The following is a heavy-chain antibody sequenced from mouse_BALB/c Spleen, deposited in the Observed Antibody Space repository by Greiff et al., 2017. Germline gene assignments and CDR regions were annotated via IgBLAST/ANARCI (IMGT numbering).Heavy chain of an antibody. CDR3: ARGTGTLFAY. V-gene: IGHV1-7*01. D-gene: IGHD4-1*01. J-gene: IGHJ3*01. CDR1: GYTFTSYW. Sequence: QVQLQQSGAELAKPGASVKMSCKASGYTFTSYWMHWVKQRPGQGLEWIGYINPSTGYTEYNQKFKDKATLTADKSSSTAYMQLSSLTSEDSAVYYCARGTGTLFAYWGQGTLVTVSA. CDR2: INPSTGYT.